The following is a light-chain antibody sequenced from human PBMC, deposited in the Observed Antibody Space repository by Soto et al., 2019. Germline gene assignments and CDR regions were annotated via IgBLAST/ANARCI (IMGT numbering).Light chain of an antibody. CDR3: SSYTSSSTLV. V-gene: IGLV2-14*01. Sequence: LTQPASVSGSPEQSITISCTGTSSDVGGYNYVSWYQQHPGKAPKLMIFDVSNRPSGVSNRFSGSKSGNTASLTISGLQAEDEADYYCSSYTSSSTLVFGTGTKVTVL. J-gene: IGLJ1*01. CDR2: DVS. CDR1: SSDVGGYNY.